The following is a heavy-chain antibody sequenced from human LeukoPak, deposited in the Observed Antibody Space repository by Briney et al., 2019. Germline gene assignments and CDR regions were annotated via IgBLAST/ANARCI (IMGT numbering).Heavy chain of an antibody. CDR2: INPNSGGT. Sequence: SVKVSCKTSGYSFTDYYMHWVRQAPGQGLEWMGWINPNSGGTSSAQKFQGRVTMTRDTSISTVYMEVSWLTSDDTAIYYCARADRLHGGPYLIGPWGQGTLVTVSS. CDR3: ARADRLHGGPYLIGP. J-gene: IGHJ5*02. D-gene: IGHD2-21*01. CDR1: GYSFTDYY. V-gene: IGHV1-2*02.